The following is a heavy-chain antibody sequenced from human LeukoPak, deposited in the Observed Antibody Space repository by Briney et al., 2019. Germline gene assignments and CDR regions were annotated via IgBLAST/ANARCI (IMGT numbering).Heavy chain of an antibody. CDR1: GGSISPYY. J-gene: IGHJ4*02. D-gene: IGHD6-19*01. V-gene: IGHV4-59*08. CDR3: ARHLPVAGDPYFDY. Sequence: SETLSLTCTVSGGSISPYYWSWIRQSPGKALEWIGYIYFTGSTSYNPSLKSRLTISLHTSNNQFSLKLSSVTAADTAVYYCARHLPVAGDPYFDYWGQGALVTVSS. CDR2: IYFTGST.